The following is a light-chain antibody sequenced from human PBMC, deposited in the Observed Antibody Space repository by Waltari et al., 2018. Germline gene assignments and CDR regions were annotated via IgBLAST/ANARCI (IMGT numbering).Light chain of an antibody. CDR2: DVS. Sequence: QSALTQPASVSGSPGQSITISCTGTSSDVGGYNYVSWYQHHPGKAPKLMIYDVSDRPSGVSNRFSCSNSGNTASLTISGLQAEDEADYYCNSYTTAGTLGVFGGGTKLTVL. CDR1: SSDVGGYNY. J-gene: IGLJ3*02. CDR3: NSYTTAGTLGV. V-gene: IGLV2-14*03.